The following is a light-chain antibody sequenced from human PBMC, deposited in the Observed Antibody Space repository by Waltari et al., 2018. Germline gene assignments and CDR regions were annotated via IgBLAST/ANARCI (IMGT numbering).Light chain of an antibody. V-gene: IGKV3-15*01. CDR2: DAS. J-gene: IGKJ1*01. CDR1: QSVRYN. Sequence: EVLMTQSPATLSVSPGERATLSCRASQSVRYNLAWYQQRPGQAPRLLVYDASTRATGIPARFSGSGSGTEFTLTISSLHSEDFGTYYCQQYVNYWTFGQGTKVEIK. CDR3: QQYVNYWT.